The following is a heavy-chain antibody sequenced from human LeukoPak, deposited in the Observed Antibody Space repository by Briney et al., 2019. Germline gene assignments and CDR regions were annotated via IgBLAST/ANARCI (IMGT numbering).Heavy chain of an antibody. D-gene: IGHD2-2*01. CDR3: ARTIGHCSSTSCQNWIDP. CDR1: GGSFSGYY. V-gene: IGHV4-34*01. J-gene: IGHJ5*02. Sequence: SETLSLTCAVYGGSFSGYYWSWIRQPPGKGLEWIGEIKHSGSTNYNPSLKSRVTISVDTSKNQFSLKLSSVTAADTAVYYCARTIGHCSSTSCQNWIDPWGQGTLVTVSS. CDR2: IKHSGST.